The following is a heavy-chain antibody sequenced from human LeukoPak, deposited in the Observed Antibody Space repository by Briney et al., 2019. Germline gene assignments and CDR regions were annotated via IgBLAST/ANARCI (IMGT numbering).Heavy chain of an antibody. D-gene: IGHD2-15*01. J-gene: IGHJ6*03. CDR1: GAAINSSNYY. CDR2: VFFSVTT. Sequence: SETLSLTCIVSGAAINSSNYYWGWIRQPPGKGLEWIGSVFFSVTTFYSPSLRTRVTISVDTSKNQFSLKLSSVTAADTAVYYCARSVEGYCSGGSCYSYYYYMDVWGKGTTVTVSS. V-gene: IGHV4-39*07. CDR3: ARSVEGYCSGGSCYSYYYYMDV.